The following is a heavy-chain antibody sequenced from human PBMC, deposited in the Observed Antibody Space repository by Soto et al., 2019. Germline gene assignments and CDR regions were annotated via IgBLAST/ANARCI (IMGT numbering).Heavy chain of an antibody. CDR1: GYTFTSYY. V-gene: IGHV1-46*01. CDR3: ARGHGGGYCYTNFYYYYGMDV. J-gene: IGHJ6*02. CDR2: INPSGGST. D-gene: IGHD2-21*02. Sequence: QVQLVQSGAEVKKPGASVKDSCKASGYTFTSYYMQWVRQAPGQGLEWMGIINPSGGSTRYAQKFQGRDTMTRDTSTSTVYMEVSTLRSEDTALYYCARGHGGGYCYTNFYYYYGMDVWGQGTTVTVSS.